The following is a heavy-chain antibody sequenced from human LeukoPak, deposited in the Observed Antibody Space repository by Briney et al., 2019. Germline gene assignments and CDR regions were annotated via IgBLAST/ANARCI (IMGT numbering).Heavy chain of an antibody. CDR3: ALGIAAADNWFDP. D-gene: IGHD6-13*01. Sequence: SETLSLTCAVYGGSFSGYYWSWIPQPPRKALEWSGEINHSRSTNHNPSLKSRVTISVDTSKNQFPLKLSAVTAADTAVYYCALGIAAADNWFDPWGQGTLVTVSS. V-gene: IGHV4-34*01. CDR2: INHSRST. J-gene: IGHJ5*02. CDR1: GGSFSGYY.